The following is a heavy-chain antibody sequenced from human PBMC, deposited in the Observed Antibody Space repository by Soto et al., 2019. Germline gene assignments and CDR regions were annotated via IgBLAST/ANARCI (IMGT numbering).Heavy chain of an antibody. Sequence: GGSLRLSCVASGFTFSSYSMNWVRQAPGKGLEWLSYISSGGSSIYYADSVKGRVTISRDNAKNSLFLQVHSLRVADTALYYCARDHSGDYAVDYWGQGPLVPFSS. CDR3: ARDHSGDYAVDY. J-gene: IGHJ4*02. V-gene: IGHV3-48*01. CDR1: GFTFSSYS. CDR2: ISSGGSSI. D-gene: IGHD4-17*01.